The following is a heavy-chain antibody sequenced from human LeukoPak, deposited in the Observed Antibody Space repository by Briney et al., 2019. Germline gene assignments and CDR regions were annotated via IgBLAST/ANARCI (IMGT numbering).Heavy chain of an antibody. V-gene: IGHV1-2*02. CDR1: GYTFTGYY. Sequence: VASVKVSCKASGYTFTGYYMHWVRQAPGQGLEWMGWINPNSGGTNHAQKFQGRVTMTRDTSISTAYMELSRLRSDDTAIYYCAKDRGIRVDANDYWGQGTLVTVSS. D-gene: IGHD3-10*01. J-gene: IGHJ4*02. CDR3: AKDRGIRVDANDY. CDR2: INPNSGGT.